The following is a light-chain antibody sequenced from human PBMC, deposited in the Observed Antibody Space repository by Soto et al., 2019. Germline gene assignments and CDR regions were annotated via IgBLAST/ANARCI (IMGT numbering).Light chain of an antibody. V-gene: IGKV1-5*03. CDR1: QSISSW. CDR3: QQDINYPWT. Sequence: DIHMTQAPSSLSASLGDMVTMTGRASQSISSWLAWYQQKPGKAPKLLIYKASSLESGVPSRFSGSGSGTEFTLTISSLQPDDFATYYCQQDINYPWTFGQGTKVDIK. CDR2: KAS. J-gene: IGKJ1*01.